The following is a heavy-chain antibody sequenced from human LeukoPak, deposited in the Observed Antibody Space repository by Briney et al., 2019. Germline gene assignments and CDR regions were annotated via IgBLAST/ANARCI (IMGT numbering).Heavy chain of an antibody. CDR2: IIPIFGTA. CDR3: ASSVSDIVVVPAAVRWYFDY. CDR1: GGTFSSYA. Sequence: SVKVSCKASGGTFSSYAISWVRQAPGQGLEWMGGIIPIFGTANYAQKFQGRVTITADESTSTAYMELSSLRSEDMAVYYCASSVSDIVVVPAAVRWYFDYWGQGTLVTVSS. V-gene: IGHV1-69*13. J-gene: IGHJ4*02. D-gene: IGHD2-2*01.